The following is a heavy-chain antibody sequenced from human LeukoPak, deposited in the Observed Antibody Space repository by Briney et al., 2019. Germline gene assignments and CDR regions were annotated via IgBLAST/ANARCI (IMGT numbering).Heavy chain of an antibody. CDR3: ARDAVDNYYDSSGYCDY. Sequence: GASVKVSCKASGYTFTSYGINWVRQAPGQGLEWMGWISGYNGNRNYAQKVQGRVTMTTDTSTSTAYMELRSLRSDDTAVYYCARDAVDNYYDSSGYCDYWGQGTLVTVSS. D-gene: IGHD3-22*01. J-gene: IGHJ4*02. CDR2: ISGYNGNR. V-gene: IGHV1-18*01. CDR1: GYTFTSYG.